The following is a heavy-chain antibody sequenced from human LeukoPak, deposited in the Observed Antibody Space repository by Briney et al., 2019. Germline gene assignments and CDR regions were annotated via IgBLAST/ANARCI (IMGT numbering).Heavy chain of an antibody. V-gene: IGHV3-23*01. CDR1: GFNINTYT. CDR3: AKRQDYNNNWSVDFNY. D-gene: IGHD1-1*01. CDR2: VISSGDTT. J-gene: IGHJ4*02. Sequence: GGSLRLSCAASGFNINTYTMNWVRQAPGKGLEWVSTVISSGDTTYYADSVKGRFTISRDNSKNTLYLQMTSLRAEDTAVYYCAKRQDYNNNWSVDFNYWGQGTLVSVSS.